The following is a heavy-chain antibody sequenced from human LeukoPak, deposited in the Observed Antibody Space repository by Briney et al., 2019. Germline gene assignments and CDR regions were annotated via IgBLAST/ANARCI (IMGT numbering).Heavy chain of an antibody. Sequence: SETLSLTCAVYGGSFSGYFWSWIRQPPGKGLEWIGEINHSGSTNYNPSLKSRVTISVDTSKNQFSLKLSSVTAADTAVYYCARPQRAYYDYVWGSYRKGDAFDIWGQGTMVTVSS. V-gene: IGHV4-34*01. CDR3: ARPQRAYYDYVWGSYRKGDAFDI. D-gene: IGHD3-16*02. CDR2: INHSGST. J-gene: IGHJ3*02. CDR1: GGSFSGYF.